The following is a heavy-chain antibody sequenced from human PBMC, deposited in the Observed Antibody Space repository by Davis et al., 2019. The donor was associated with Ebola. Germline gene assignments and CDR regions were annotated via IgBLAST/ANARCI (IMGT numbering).Heavy chain of an antibody. CDR1: GGSISSGDYY. D-gene: IGHD3-9*01. Sequence: PSETLSLTCTVSGGSISSGDYYWSWIRQPPGKGLEWIGYIYYSGSTYYNPSLKSRVTISVDTSKNQFSLKLSSVTAADTAVYYCARTDYDILTGPPDYWGQGTLVTVSS. V-gene: IGHV4-30-4*01. J-gene: IGHJ4*02. CDR2: IYYSGST. CDR3: ARTDYDILTGPPDY.